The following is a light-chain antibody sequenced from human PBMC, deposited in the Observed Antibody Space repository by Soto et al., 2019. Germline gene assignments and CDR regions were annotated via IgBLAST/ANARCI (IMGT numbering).Light chain of an antibody. CDR1: RDDIGDYNY. V-gene: IGLV2-14*01. CDR2: EVS. J-gene: IGLJ3*02. Sequence: QSALTQPASVSGSPGQSITISCTGTRDDIGDYNYVSWYQQYPGKAPKLIIFEVSNRPSGVSDRFSGSKSGNTASLTISGVQTEDEATYFCSSYTSSDTLVLGGGTQLTVL. CDR3: SSYTSSDTLV.